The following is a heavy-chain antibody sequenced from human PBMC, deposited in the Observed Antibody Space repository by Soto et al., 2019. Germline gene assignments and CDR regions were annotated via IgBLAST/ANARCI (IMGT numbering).Heavy chain of an antibody. Sequence: QVQLVESGGGVVQPGRSLRLSCAASGFTFSSYGMHWVRQAPGKGLEWVAVISYDGSNKYYADSVKGRFTISRDNSKNTLYLQMNRLRAEDTAVYYCAKGYYDFWSGYYYYGMDVWGQGTTVTVSS. J-gene: IGHJ6*02. CDR2: ISYDGSNK. CDR3: AKGYYDFWSGYYYYGMDV. CDR1: GFTFSSYG. D-gene: IGHD3-3*01. V-gene: IGHV3-30*18.